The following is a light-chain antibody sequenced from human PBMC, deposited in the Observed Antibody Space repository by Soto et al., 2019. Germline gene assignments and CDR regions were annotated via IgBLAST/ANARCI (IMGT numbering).Light chain of an antibody. V-gene: IGKV3-11*01. Sequence: VLTQSPATLSLSPGERATLSCRASENVRTFVDWYQQKPGQAPRLLIYGASNRATDIPARFSGSGSATDFTRTISNLEPEDFAVYYCQQHSHWPPWTFGQGTRVEIQ. CDR3: QQHSHWPPWT. CDR2: GAS. CDR1: ENVRTF. J-gene: IGKJ1*01.